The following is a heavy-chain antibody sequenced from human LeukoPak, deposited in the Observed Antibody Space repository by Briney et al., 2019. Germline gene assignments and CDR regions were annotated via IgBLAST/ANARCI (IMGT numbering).Heavy chain of an antibody. Sequence: PGGSLRLSCAASGFTFSTFSMNWVRQTPGKGLEWVSAISGSGSDIYYADSVKGRFTISRDNPKGSLYLQMNSLRAEDTAVYYCARRTFPNDAFDIWGQGTMVTVSS. V-gene: IGHV3-21*01. CDR1: GFTFSTFS. D-gene: IGHD1-7*01. J-gene: IGHJ3*02. CDR2: ISGSGSDI. CDR3: ARRTFPNDAFDI.